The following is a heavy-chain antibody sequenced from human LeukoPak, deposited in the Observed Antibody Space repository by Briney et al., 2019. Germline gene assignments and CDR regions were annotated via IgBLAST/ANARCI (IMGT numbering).Heavy chain of an antibody. CDR3: AKPAKTDYADY. J-gene: IGHJ4*02. CDR2: ISGSGGST. Sequence: GGSLRLSCAASGFTLSNAWMNWVRQAPGKGLEWVSAISGSGGSTYYADSVKGRFTISRDNSKNTLYLQMNSLRAEDTAVYYCAKPAKTDYADYWGQGTLVTVSS. D-gene: IGHD1-14*01. CDR1: GFTLSNAW. V-gene: IGHV3-23*01.